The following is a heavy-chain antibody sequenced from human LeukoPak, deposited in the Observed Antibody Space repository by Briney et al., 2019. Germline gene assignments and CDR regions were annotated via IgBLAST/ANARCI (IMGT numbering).Heavy chain of an antibody. CDR2: IFTSGWT. CDR3: ATSHDVKTAPYDL. V-gene: IGHV4-4*09. Sequence: KPSETLSLTCTVSGGSISSYYWSWVRQSPGEGLEWIGYIFTSGWTDYNPSLKSRVTMSVDTSKNQLSMELRFLTAADTAVYYCATSHDVKTAPYDLWGQGTLVTVSS. D-gene: IGHD2-21*01. J-gene: IGHJ5*02. CDR1: GGSISSYY.